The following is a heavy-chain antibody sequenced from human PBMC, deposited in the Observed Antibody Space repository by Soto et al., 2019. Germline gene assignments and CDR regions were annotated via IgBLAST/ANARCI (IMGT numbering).Heavy chain of an antibody. V-gene: IGHV1-3*04. CDR2: IDTGSGNA. Sequence: QVQLVQSGAEVKKSGASVKVSCKASGYTFSSYAIHWVRQAPGQRLEWMGWIDTGSGNAKYSLKFQGRVTFTRDTSASTVYVELSRLTSEDTAVYYCVRRANWFDPWGQGTLVTVSS. J-gene: IGHJ5*02. CDR3: VRRANWFDP. CDR1: GYTFSSYA.